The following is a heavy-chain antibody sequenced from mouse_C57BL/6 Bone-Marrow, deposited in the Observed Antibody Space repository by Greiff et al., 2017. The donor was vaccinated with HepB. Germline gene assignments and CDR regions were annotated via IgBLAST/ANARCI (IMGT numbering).Heavy chain of an antibody. CDR2: IDPSDSYT. CDR1: GYTFTSYW. D-gene: IGHD3-3*01. J-gene: IGHJ2*01. CDR3: AGRGDHFDY. Sequence: QVQLKQPGAELVMPGASVKLSCKASGYTFTSYWMHWVKQRPGQGLEWIGEIDPSDSYTNYNQKFKGKSTLTVDKSSSTAYMQLSSLTSEDSAVYYCAGRGDHFDYWGQGTTLTVSS. V-gene: IGHV1-69*01.